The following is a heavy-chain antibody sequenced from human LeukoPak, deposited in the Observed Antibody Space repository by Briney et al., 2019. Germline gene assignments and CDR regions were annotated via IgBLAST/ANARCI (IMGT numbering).Heavy chain of an antibody. J-gene: IGHJ4*02. Sequence: PSQTLSLTCTVSGGSISSGGYYWTWIRQHPGKGLEWIGYIYYGGSTYYNPSLKSRVTISVDTSKNHFSLKLSSLTAADTAVYYCASAGSAAAGLFDHWGQGTLVTVSS. V-gene: IGHV4-31*03. D-gene: IGHD6-13*01. CDR2: IYYGGST. CDR3: ASAGSAAAGLFDH. CDR1: GGSISSGGYY.